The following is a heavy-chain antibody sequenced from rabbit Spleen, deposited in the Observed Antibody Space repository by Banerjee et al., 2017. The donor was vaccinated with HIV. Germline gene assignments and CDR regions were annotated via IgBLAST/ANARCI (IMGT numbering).Heavy chain of an antibody. V-gene: IGHV1S45*01. CDR1: GVSLSDKDV. CDR2: IASGSSGDT. Sequence: EQLEESGGGLVKPEGSLTLTCKASGVSLSDKDVMCWVRQAPGKGLEWVACIASGSSGDTYYASWAKGRFTISKTSSTTVTLQMTSLTAADTATYFCARDLVAVIGWNFNLWGPGTLVTVS. CDR3: ARDLVAVIGWNFNL. D-gene: IGHD1-1*01. J-gene: IGHJ4*01.